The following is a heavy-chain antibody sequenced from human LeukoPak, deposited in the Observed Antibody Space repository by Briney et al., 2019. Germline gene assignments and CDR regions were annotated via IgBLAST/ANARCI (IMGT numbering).Heavy chain of an antibody. D-gene: IGHD4-17*01. V-gene: IGHV1-18*01. CDR1: GYTFTSYG. J-gene: IGHJ4*01. Sequence: ASVKVSCKASGYTFTSYGISSVRQPPGQGIEWMGWFSAYNGNTNYAQKLQGRVTMTTDTSTSTAYMELRSLRSDDTAVYYCARDHKLYGDSYLRHFDYWGHGTLVTVSS. CDR2: FSAYNGNT. CDR3: ARDHKLYGDSYLRHFDY.